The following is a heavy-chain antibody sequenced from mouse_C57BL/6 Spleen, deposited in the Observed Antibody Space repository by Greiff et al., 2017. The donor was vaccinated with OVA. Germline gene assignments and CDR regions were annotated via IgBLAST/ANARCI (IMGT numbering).Heavy chain of an antibody. Sequence: VQLVESGPGLVAPSPSLSITCTVSGFSLTSYGVDWVRQPPGKGLEWLGVIWGGGSTNDNSALMSRLSISKDNSKSQVFLKMNSLQTDDTAMYYCAKQEYYYGSSLGYFDVWGTGTTVTVSS. CDR2: IWGGGST. D-gene: IGHD1-1*01. CDR3: AKQEYYYGSSLGYFDV. J-gene: IGHJ1*03. CDR1: GFSLTSYG. V-gene: IGHV2-9*01.